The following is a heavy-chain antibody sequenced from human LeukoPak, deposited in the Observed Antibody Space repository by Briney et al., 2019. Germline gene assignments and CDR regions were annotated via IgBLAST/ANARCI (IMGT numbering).Heavy chain of an antibody. Sequence: GGSLRLSCAASGFTFSSYAMSWVRQAPGKGLEWVSAISGSGGSTYYADSVKGRFPISRDNSKNTLYLQMNSLRAEDTAVYYRAKGILWFGELRAYYYYGMDVWGQGTTVTVSS. CDR2: ISGSGGST. V-gene: IGHV3-23*01. CDR3: AKGILWFGELRAYYYYGMDV. J-gene: IGHJ6*02. CDR1: GFTFSSYA. D-gene: IGHD3-10*01.